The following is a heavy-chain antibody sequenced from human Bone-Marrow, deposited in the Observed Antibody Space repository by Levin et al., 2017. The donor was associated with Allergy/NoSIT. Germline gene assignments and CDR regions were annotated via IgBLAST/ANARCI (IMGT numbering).Heavy chain of an antibody. CDR3: ARRYCSGGSCYLDP. V-gene: IGHV1-18*01. J-gene: IGHJ5*02. CDR1: GYTFTDYG. CDR2: IDTKNFNT. Sequence: VASVKVSCKASGYTFTDYGISWVRQGQAPGHGLELMGWIDTKNFNTNNVQKFQGRFTMTTETPTSTAYMELRSLRSDDTAVYYCARRYCSGGSCYLDPWGQGTLVTVSS. D-gene: IGHD2-15*01.